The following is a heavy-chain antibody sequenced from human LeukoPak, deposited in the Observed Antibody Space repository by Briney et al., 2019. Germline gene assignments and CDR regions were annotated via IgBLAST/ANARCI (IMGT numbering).Heavy chain of an antibody. CDR3: ARLIPLEHLFSFYFDS. CDR1: GDSISNGLYY. D-gene: IGHD3-3*01. V-gene: IGHV4-39*01. Sequence: SETLSLTCSVSGDSISNGLYYWGWIRQPPGKWLEWLASISSRERTFYNPSLKHRVTIAVDTSKNQISLNLSSVTASDTSLYYCARLIPLEHLFSFYFDSWGQG. CDR2: ISSRERT. J-gene: IGHJ4*02.